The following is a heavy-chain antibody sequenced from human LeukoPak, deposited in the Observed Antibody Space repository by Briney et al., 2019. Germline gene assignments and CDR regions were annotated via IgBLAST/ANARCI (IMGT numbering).Heavy chain of an antibody. V-gene: IGHV1-46*01. CDR2: INPSGGST. D-gene: IGHD3-16*01. Sequence: ASVKVSCKASGGTFSSYAISWVRQAPGQGLEWMGIINPSGGSTSYAQKFQGRVTMTRDTSTSTVYMELSSLRSEDTAVYYCARDLISPGDAFDIWGQRTMVTVSS. CDR3: ARDLISPGDAFDI. J-gene: IGHJ3*02. CDR1: GGTFSSYA.